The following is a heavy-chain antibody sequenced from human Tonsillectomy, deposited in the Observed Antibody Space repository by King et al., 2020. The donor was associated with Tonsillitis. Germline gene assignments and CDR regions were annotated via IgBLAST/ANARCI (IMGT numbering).Heavy chain of an antibody. D-gene: IGHD3-22*01. CDR2: IYSGGDST. V-gene: IGHV3-23*03. CDR1: GFTFSSYA. J-gene: IGHJ3*02. CDR3: AKGLYYYDSSGYYYGGYAFDI. Sequence: VQLVESGGGLVQPEGSLRLSCAASGFTFSSYAMTWVRQAPGKGLEWVSVIYSGGDSTYYADSVKGRFTISRDNSKNTLYLQMNSLRAEDTAVYYCAKGLYYYDSSGYYYGGYAFDIWGQGTMVTVSS.